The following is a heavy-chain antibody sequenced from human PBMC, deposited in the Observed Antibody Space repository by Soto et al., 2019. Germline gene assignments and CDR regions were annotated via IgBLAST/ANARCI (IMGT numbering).Heavy chain of an antibody. CDR2: ISYDGSNK. CDR3: ARDDDYYYDSSGYYPCFDY. J-gene: IGHJ4*02. CDR1: GFTFSTYA. D-gene: IGHD3-22*01. V-gene: IGHV3-30-3*01. Sequence: QVQLVESGGGGVQPGRSLRLSCAASGFTFSTYAMHWVRQAPGKGLEWVALISYDGSNKYYADSVKGRFTISRDNSKNTLYLQMNSMRAEDTAVYFCARDDDYYYDSSGYYPCFDYWGQGTLVTVCS.